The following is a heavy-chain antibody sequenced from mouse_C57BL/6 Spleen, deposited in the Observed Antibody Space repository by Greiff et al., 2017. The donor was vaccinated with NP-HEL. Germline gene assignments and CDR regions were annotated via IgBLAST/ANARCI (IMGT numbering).Heavy chain of an antibody. CDR2: IYPGDGDT. CDR1: GYAFSSSW. J-gene: IGHJ2*01. CDR3: AREVITTVGATNFDY. Sequence: QVQLQQSGPELVKPGASVKISCKASGYAFSSSWMNWVKQRPGKGLEWIGRIYPGDGDTNYNGKFKGKATLTADKSSSTAYMQLSSLTSEDSAVYFCAREVITTVGATNFDYWGQGTTLTVSS. V-gene: IGHV1-82*01. D-gene: IGHD1-1*01.